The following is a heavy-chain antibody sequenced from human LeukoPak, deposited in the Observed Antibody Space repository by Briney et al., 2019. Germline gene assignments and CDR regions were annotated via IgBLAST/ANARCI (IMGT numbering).Heavy chain of an antibody. CDR2: IGAYNGNT. CDR3: ARDGRDPYYYDSSGYYYAAN. D-gene: IGHD3-22*01. V-gene: IGHV1-18*01. J-gene: IGHJ4*02. Sequence: GASVKVSCKASGYTFTSYGISWVRQAPGQGLEWMGWIGAYNGNTNYAQKLQGRVTMTTDTSTSTAYMELRSLRSDDTAVYYCARDGRDPYYYDSSGYYYAANWGQGILVTVSS. CDR1: GYTFTSYG.